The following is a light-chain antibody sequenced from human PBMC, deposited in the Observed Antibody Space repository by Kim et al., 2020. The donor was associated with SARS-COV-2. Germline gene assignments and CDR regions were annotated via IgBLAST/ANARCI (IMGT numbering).Light chain of an antibody. CDR2: GVT. Sequence: GHSVPFSCTGTSGDVFAYDFVSWYQQNPGKAPKRIIYGVTKRPSGVPDRFSVSKSGNTASLTISGLQAEDEADYYCSSFAGTYSVMFGGGTKVTVL. CDR3: SSFAGTYSVM. V-gene: IGLV2-11*01. CDR1: SGDVFAYDF. J-gene: IGLJ3*02.